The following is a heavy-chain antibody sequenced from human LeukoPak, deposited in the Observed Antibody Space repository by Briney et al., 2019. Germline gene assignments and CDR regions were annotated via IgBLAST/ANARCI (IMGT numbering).Heavy chain of an antibody. J-gene: IGHJ4*02. D-gene: IGHD2-8*01. Sequence: ASLKLSCTASGYTFTSYCMHWVRQAPGQGLEWMGIINPSGGRTSYADYVQGRFTMTRDTSTNSVYMELSSLRSEDTAVYYCARTYCTNGVCYRPYYFDYWGQGTLVTVSS. CDR3: ARTYCTNGVCYRPYYFDY. CDR1: GYTFTSYC. CDR2: INPSGGRT. V-gene: IGHV1-46*04.